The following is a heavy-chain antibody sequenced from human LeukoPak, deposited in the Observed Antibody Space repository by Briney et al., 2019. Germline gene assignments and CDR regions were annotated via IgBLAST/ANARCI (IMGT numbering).Heavy chain of an antibody. Sequence: SETLSLTCTVSGGSISSPTYYWAWIRQPPGQELEWIKTIHHSGSTYDNPSLKSRPTMSVDTSKNQFFLNLSSVTAADTAVYYCARLGGYHDPPDYWGQGTLVTVSS. J-gene: IGHJ4*02. V-gene: IGHV4-39*01. CDR1: GGSISSPTYY. CDR2: IHHSGST. CDR3: ARLGGYHDPPDY. D-gene: IGHD3-16*02.